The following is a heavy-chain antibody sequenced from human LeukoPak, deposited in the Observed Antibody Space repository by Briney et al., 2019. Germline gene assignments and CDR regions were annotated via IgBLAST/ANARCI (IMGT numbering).Heavy chain of an antibody. CDR2: INPNSGGT. Sequence: GGSVKDSCKASGYTFTGYYMHWVRQAPGQGHKWMGRINPNSGGTNYAQKFQGRVTMTRDTSISTAYMELSRLRSDDTAVYYCARAGYYYDSSGYYYVGVDYWGQGTLVTVSS. V-gene: IGHV1-2*06. CDR1: GYTFTGYY. CDR3: ARAGYYYDSSGYYYVGVDY. D-gene: IGHD3-22*01. J-gene: IGHJ4*02.